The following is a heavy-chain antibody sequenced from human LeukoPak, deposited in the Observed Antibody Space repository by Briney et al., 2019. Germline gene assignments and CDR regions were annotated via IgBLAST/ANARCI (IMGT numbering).Heavy chain of an antibody. D-gene: IGHD5-18*01. V-gene: IGHV3-30*03. J-gene: IGHJ4*02. CDR3: ARVSGAMVTSDY. CDR1: GFTFSSYG. CDR2: ISYDGSNK. Sequence: PGGSLRLSCAASGFTFSSYGMHWVRQAPGKGLEWVAVISYDGSNKYYADSVKGRFTISRDNAKNTLYLQMNSLRAEDTAVYYCARVSGAMVTSDYWGQGTLVSVSS.